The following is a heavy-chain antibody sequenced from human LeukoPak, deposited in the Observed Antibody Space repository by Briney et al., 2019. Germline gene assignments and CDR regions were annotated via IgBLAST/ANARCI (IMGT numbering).Heavy chain of an antibody. D-gene: IGHD1-14*01. CDR2: LYSNGNT. Sequence: HPGGFLRLSCAASGFTFITNDMSWVRQAPGKGLEWVSVLYSNGNTKYADSVQGRFTISRDNSKNTLYLEMNSLSPDDTAVYYCARGVEPLAANTLAYWGQGTLVTVSS. J-gene: IGHJ4*02. CDR1: GFTFITND. V-gene: IGHV3-53*01. CDR3: ARGVEPLAANTLAY.